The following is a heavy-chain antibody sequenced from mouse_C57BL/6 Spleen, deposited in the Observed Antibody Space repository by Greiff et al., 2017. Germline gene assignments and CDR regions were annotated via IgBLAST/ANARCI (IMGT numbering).Heavy chain of an antibody. CDR1: GYAFSSSW. CDR2: IYPGDGDT. CDR3: AREGAYLDY. J-gene: IGHJ2*01. Sequence: VQLQRSGPELVKPGASVKISCKASGYAFSSSWMNWVKQRPGKGLEWIGRIYPGDGDTNYNGKFKGKATLTADTSSSTAYMQRSSLASEDSAVYFCAREGAYLDYWGQGTTLTVSS. V-gene: IGHV1-82*01.